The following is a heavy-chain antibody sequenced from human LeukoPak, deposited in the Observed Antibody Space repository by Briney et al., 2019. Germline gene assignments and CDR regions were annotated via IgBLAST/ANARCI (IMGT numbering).Heavy chain of an antibody. J-gene: IGHJ2*01. V-gene: IGHV3-23*01. Sequence: GGSLRLSCAASGFTFSSYAMSWVRQAPGKGLEWVSAISTSGVSTYYADSVKGRLTISRDNSKNTLYLQMNSLRAEDTAVYSCAKAHYYDSSGFVHWYFDLWGRGTLVTVSS. CDR2: ISTSGVST. CDR3: AKAHYYDSSGFVHWYFDL. CDR1: GFTFSSYA. D-gene: IGHD3-22*01.